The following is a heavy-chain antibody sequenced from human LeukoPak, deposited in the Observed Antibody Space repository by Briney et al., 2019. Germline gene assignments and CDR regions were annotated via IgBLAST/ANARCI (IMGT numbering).Heavy chain of an antibody. CDR1: GYSISSGYY. J-gene: IGHJ4*02. Sequence: SETLSLTCTVSGYSISSGYYWGWIRQPPGKGLEWIGSIYHSGSTSYNPSLKSRVTISVDTSKNQFSLKLSSVTAADTAVYYCARDLYYYDSSGYYADFDYWGQGTLVTVSS. V-gene: IGHV4-38-2*02. D-gene: IGHD3-22*01. CDR2: IYHSGST. CDR3: ARDLYYYDSSGYYADFDY.